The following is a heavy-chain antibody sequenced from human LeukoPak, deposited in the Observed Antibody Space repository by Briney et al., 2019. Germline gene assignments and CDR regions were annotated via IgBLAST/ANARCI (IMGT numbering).Heavy chain of an antibody. CDR3: ARDLTRIAVAGSGSFYY. V-gene: IGHV3-21*01. D-gene: IGHD6-19*01. J-gene: IGHJ4*02. CDR1: GFTFSSYS. Sequence: PGGSLRLSCAASGFTFSSYSMNWVRQAPGKGLEWVSSISSSSSYIYYADSVKGRFTISRDNAKNSLYLQMNSLRAEDTAVYYCARDLTRIAVAGSGSFYYWGQGTLVTVSS. CDR2: ISSSSSYI.